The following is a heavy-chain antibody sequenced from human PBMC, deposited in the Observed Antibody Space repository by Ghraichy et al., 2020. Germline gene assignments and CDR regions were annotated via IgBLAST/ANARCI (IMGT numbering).Heavy chain of an antibody. CDR1: GFTFSSYA. D-gene: IGHD4-17*01. CDR3: AISYGDYVGDAFDI. CDR2: ISGSGGST. V-gene: IGHV3-23*01. J-gene: IGHJ3*02. Sequence: GGSLRLSCAASGFTFSSYAMNWVRQAPGKGLGWVSVISGSGGSTYYADSVKGRFTISRDNSKNTLYLQMNSLRAEDTAVYYCAISYGDYVGDAFDIWGQGTMVTVSS.